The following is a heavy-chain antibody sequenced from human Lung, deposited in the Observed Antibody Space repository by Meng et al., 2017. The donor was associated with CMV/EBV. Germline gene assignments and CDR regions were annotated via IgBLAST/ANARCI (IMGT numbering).Heavy chain of an antibody. D-gene: IGHD1-1*01. V-gene: IGHV3-15*01. CDR1: GFTISNAK. J-gene: IGHJ4*02. Sequence: GGSXRLSCAGSGFTISNAKISWVRQAPGKGLEWVARIKPTTEHETIDYAAPVEGRFTISRDDSRNTVYLQMNSLKSEDTAVYFCTTVNWNYYDYWGQGPVVTVSS. CDR3: TTVNWNYYDY. CDR2: IKPTTEHETI.